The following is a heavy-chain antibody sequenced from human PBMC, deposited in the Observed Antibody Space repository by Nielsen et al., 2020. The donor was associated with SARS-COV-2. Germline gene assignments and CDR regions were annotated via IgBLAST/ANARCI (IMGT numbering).Heavy chain of an antibody. CDR2: IKQDGSEK. CDR3: ARDDYGSGGFDY. CDR1: GFTFSSYW. D-gene: IGHD3-10*01. V-gene: IGHV3-7*03. Sequence: GESLKISCAASGFTFSSYWMSWVRQAPGKGLEWVGNIKQDGSEKYYVDSVKGRFTISRDNAKNSLYLQMNSLRAEDTALYYCARDDYGSGGFDYWGQGTLVTVSS. J-gene: IGHJ4*02.